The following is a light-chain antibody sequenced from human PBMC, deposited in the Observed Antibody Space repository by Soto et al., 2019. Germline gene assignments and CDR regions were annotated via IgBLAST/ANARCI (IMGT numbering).Light chain of an antibody. CDR2: DAS. Sequence: DIQMTQSPSTLSGSVVDRVTINFLASQTISSWLAWYQQKPGKAPKLLIYDASSLQSGVPSRFSGSRSGPDFTLTISSLQPEDFATYYCQQSYSSPPKFGQGTKGDIK. J-gene: IGKJ1*01. CDR3: QQSYSSPPK. V-gene: IGKV1-39*01. CDR1: QTISSW.